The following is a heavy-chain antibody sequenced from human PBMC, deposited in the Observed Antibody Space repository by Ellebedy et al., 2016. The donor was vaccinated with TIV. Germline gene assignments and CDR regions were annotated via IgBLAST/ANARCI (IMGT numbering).Heavy chain of an antibody. CDR3: ARDSTAAYYYDSYRSSAWYFDL. J-gene: IGHJ2*01. CDR1: GFTFSSYS. Sequence: GESLKISCAASGFTFSSYSMNWVRQAPGKGLEWVSSISSSSSYIYYADSVKGRFTISRDNAKNSLYLQMNSLRAEDTAVYYCARDSTAAYYYDSYRSSAWYFDLWGRGTLVTVSS. D-gene: IGHD3-22*01. CDR2: ISSSSSYI. V-gene: IGHV3-21*01.